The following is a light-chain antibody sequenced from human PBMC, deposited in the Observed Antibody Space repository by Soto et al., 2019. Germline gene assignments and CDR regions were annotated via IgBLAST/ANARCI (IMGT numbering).Light chain of an antibody. CDR1: NSDVGGYNY. J-gene: IGLJ3*02. CDR2: EVS. CDR3: SSYTSSSTPYWV. Sequence: QSALTQPASVSGSPGQSITISCTGTNSDVGGYNYVSWYQQHPGKAPKLMIYEVSNRPSGVSNRFSGSKSGNTASLTISGLQAEDEADYYCSSYTSSSTPYWVFGGGTKLTVL. V-gene: IGLV2-14*01.